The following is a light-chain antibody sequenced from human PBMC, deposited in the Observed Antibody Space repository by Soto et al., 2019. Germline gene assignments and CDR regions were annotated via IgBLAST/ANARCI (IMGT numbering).Light chain of an antibody. J-gene: IGLJ2*01. CDR3: SSYTSSSTLVV. CDR1: SSDVGGYNY. Sequence: QSALTQPASVSGSPGQSITISCTGTSSDVGGYNYVSWYQQHPGKAPKLMIYDVSNRPSGVSNRFSGSKSGNTASLTISGLQAEDEPDYYCSSYTSSSTLVVFGAGTMLTVL. V-gene: IGLV2-14*01. CDR2: DVS.